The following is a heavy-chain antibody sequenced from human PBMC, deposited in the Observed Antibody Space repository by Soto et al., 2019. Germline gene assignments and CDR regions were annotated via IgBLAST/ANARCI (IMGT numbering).Heavy chain of an antibody. D-gene: IGHD2-15*01. Sequence: EVQLVEAGGGLVQPGGSLRLSCAVSGFTFSNYWMHWVRQAPGKGLVWVSRINSDGSSTSYADSVKGRFTISRDNAKNTLYLEINSLRAEDTAMYYCARGLSVGVPYWGQGTLVTVSS. V-gene: IGHV3-74*01. CDR3: ARGLSVGVPY. CDR2: INSDGSST. CDR1: GFTFSNYW. J-gene: IGHJ4*02.